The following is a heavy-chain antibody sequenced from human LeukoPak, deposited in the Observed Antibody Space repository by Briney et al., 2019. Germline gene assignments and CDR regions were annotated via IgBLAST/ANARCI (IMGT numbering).Heavy chain of an antibody. CDR3: ARERIVVAAADYFDY. CDR1: DYTFTSYG. D-gene: IGHD6-13*01. V-gene: IGHV1-18*01. CDR2: ISAYNGNT. Sequence: ASVKVSCKASDYTFTSYGISWVRQAPGQGLEWMGWISAYNGNTNYAQKLQGRVTMTTDTSTSTAYMELRSLRSDDTAVYYCARERIVVAAADYFDYWGQGTLVTVSS. J-gene: IGHJ4*02.